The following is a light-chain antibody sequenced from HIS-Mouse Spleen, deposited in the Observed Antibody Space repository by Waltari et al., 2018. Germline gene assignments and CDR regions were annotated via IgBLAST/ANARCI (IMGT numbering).Light chain of an antibody. V-gene: IGLV2-14*01. CDR2: EVS. CDR3: SSYTSSSKV. Sequence: QSALTQPASVSGSPGQSITISCTGTSSDVGGYNYVSWYQQHPGKAPKLMSYEVSNRPSGVSNRFAGSKSGNTASLPISGLQAEDEADYYCSSYTSSSKVFGGGTKLTVL. J-gene: IGLJ3*02. CDR1: SSDVGGYNY.